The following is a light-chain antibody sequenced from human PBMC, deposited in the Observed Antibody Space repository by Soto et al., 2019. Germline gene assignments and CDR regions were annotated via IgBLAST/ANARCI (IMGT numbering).Light chain of an antibody. V-gene: IGLV1-40*01. CDR2: GNT. CDR1: GSNIGAGYD. Sequence: QSALTQPPSVSGAPGQRVTISCTGSGSNIGAGYDVHWYQQLPGTAPKLLIYGNTNRPSEVPARFSGSKSDTSASLAITGLQAEDEADYYCQSYDRSLSGYVFGTGTKLTVL. J-gene: IGLJ1*01. CDR3: QSYDRSLSGYV.